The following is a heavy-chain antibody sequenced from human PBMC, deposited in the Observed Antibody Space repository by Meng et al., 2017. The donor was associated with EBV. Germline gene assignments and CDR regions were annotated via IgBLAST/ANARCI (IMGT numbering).Heavy chain of an antibody. CDR3: ARGRWLQPGSYFDY. D-gene: IGHD5-24*01. Sequence: QVSVPRWAHGVLQPSEPSLLPSAGYGGSFSGYYGSWIPQPPRKGLEWIGEINHSGSPNYPPSLKSRVTISVDTSKNQFSLKLSSVTAADTAVYYCARGRWLQPGSYFDYWGQGTLVTVSS. J-gene: IGHJ4*02. CDR2: INHSGSP. V-gene: IGHV4-34*01. CDR1: GGSFSGYY.